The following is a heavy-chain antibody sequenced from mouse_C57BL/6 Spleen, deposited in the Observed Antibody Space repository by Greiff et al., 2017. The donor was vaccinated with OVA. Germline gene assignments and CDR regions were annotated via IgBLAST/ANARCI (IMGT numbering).Heavy chain of an antibody. Sequence: EVKLMESGGGLVKPGGSLKLSCAASGFTFSDYGMHWVRQAPEKGLEWVAYISSGSSTIYYADTVKGRFTISRDNAKNTLFLQMTSLRSEDTAMYYCARYYGSSYGAMDYWGQGTSVTVSS. CDR3: ARYYGSSYGAMDY. CDR1: GFTFSDYG. CDR2: ISSGSSTI. V-gene: IGHV5-17*01. J-gene: IGHJ4*01. D-gene: IGHD1-1*01.